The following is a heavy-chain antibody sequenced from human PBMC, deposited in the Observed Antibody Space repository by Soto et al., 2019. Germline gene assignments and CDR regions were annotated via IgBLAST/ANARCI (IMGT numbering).Heavy chain of an antibody. CDR2: MSPSNGNT. Sequence: GGSVKVSCKASGYTFTSYDINWVRQATGQGLEWMGWMSPSNGNTGYAQKFQGRVTMTRNTSITTAYMELSSLRSEDTAVYYCARRTRGAGWFDPWGQGTLVTVSS. V-gene: IGHV1-8*01. CDR3: ARRTRGAGWFDP. D-gene: IGHD6-19*01. J-gene: IGHJ5*02. CDR1: GYTFTSYD.